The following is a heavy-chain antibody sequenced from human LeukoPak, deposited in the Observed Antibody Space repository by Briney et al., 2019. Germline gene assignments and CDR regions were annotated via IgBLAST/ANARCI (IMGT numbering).Heavy chain of an antibody. CDR2: IKSKIDGGTT. J-gene: IGHJ4*02. V-gene: IGHV3-15*01. D-gene: IGHD3-10*01. Sequence: GGSLRLSCGASGFTFSNAWMSWVRQAPGKGLEWVGRIKSKIDGGTTECAAPVKGSFTISRDDSKNTLYLQMNSLKIEDTAVYYCTTDRQGSGPDVLYFEYWGQGTLVTVSS. CDR1: GFTFSNAW. CDR3: TTDRQGSGPDVLYFEY.